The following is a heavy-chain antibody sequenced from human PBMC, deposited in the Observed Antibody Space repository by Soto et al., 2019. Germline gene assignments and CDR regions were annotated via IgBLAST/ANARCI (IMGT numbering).Heavy chain of an antibody. CDR1: GGSISSYY. Sequence: QVQLQESGPGLVKPSETLSLTCTVSGGSISSYYWSWIRQPPGKGLEWIGYIYYSGITNYNPSLMIRVTISLDTSETQFSLKLSSVTAADTAVYYCARTSRQQLVPLYYYYMDVWGKGTTVTVSS. J-gene: IGHJ6*03. CDR3: ARTSRQQLVPLYYYYMDV. D-gene: IGHD6-13*01. V-gene: IGHV4-59*08. CDR2: IYYSGIT.